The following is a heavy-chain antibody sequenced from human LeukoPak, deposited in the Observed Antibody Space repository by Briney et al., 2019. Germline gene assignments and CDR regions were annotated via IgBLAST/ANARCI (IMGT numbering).Heavy chain of an antibody. CDR3: AKILSGSYSAFDY. Sequence: GGSLRLSCAASGFTFSSFYMHWVRQAPGKGLEWVAFIRYDGNNKYYADSVKGRFTVSRDSSKNTLYLQMNSLRPEDTAVYYCAKILSGSYSAFDYWGQGTLVTVSS. CDR2: IRYDGNNK. V-gene: IGHV3-30*02. J-gene: IGHJ4*02. D-gene: IGHD3-10*01. CDR1: GFTFSSFY.